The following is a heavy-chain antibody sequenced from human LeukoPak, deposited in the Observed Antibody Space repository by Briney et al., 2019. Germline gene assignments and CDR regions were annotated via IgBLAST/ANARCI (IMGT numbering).Heavy chain of an antibody. V-gene: IGHV3-30*02. D-gene: IGHD3-10*01. CDR1: GFTFSTYG. J-gene: IGHJ4*02. CDR2: VRYDGSER. Sequence: GFLRLSCAASGFTFSTYGMHWVRQAPGKGLEWVAFVRYDGSERHYADSVKGRFTISRDTSENTLYLQMSSLRGEDTAVYYCAKDHVPVGKRDFGKLDYWGQGTLVTVSS. CDR3: AKDHVPVGKRDFGKLDY.